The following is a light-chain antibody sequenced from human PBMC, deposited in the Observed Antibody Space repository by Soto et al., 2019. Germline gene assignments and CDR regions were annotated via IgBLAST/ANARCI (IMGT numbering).Light chain of an antibody. CDR2: AAS. V-gene: IGKV1-39*01. Sequence: DIQMTQSPSSLSGSVGDRVTITCRASESISRHLHWYQQKPGKAPKLLIYAASSLQNGVPSRFRGGGSGTDFTLTISNLQPEDFATYYCQQTYTTLSITFGQGTRLEIK. J-gene: IGKJ5*01. CDR3: QQTYTTLSIT. CDR1: ESISRH.